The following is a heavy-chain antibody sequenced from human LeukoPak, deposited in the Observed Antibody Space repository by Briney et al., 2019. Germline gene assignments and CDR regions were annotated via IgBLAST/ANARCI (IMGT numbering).Heavy chain of an antibody. J-gene: IGHJ4*02. V-gene: IGHV3-23*01. Sequence: PGASLRLSCAASGFTFSDYVMTWVRQAPEKGLEWVSGITGDGVTTYYADSVKGRFTISRDNSKNTLSLQMNNLRAEDTAVYYCAKKTTSGYWPLPYWGQGTLVTVSS. CDR1: GFTFSDYV. CDR3: AKKTTSGYWPLPY. CDR2: ITGDGVTT. D-gene: IGHD3-22*01.